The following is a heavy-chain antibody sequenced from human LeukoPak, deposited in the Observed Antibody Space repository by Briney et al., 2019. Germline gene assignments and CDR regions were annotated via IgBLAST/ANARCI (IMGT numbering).Heavy chain of an antibody. CDR1: GGSFSGYY. CDR3: ARNIVGPRQVDY. V-gene: IGHV4-59*01. J-gene: IGHJ4*02. CDR2: IYHSGTT. Sequence: SETLSLTCAVYGGSFSGYYWSWIRQPPGKGLEWIGYIYHSGTTNYNPSLKSRVTTSVDTSKSQFSLKLSSVTAADTAIYYCARNIVGPRQVDYWGQGTLVAVSS. D-gene: IGHD1-26*01.